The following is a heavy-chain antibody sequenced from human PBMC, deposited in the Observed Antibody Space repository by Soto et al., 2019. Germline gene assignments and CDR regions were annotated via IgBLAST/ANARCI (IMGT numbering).Heavy chain of an antibody. V-gene: IGHV4-59*01. J-gene: IGHJ4*02. D-gene: IGHD6-19*01. Sequence: PSETLSLTCTVSGGSISSYYWSWIRQPPGKGLEWIGYIYYSGSTNYNPSLKSRVTISVDTSKNQFSLKLSSVTAADTAVYYCAGRTRGWYRSVPGFDYWGPGTLVTVSS. CDR2: IYYSGST. CDR1: GGSISSYY. CDR3: AGRTRGWYRSVPGFDY.